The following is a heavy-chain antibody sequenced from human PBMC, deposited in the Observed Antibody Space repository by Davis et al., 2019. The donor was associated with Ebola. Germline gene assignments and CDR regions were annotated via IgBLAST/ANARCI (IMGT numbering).Heavy chain of an antibody. CDR3: ARDSYYNFCSGYLPGRWFDP. V-gene: IGHV3-9*01. CDR2: ISSNSGSI. CDR1: GFTFDDYA. Sequence: GRSLRLSCAPSGFTFDDYAMHWVRQAPGKGLEWVSGISSNSGSICYAESVKGRFTLSRDNAKNSLYLQMNSLRAKDTAVYYCARDSYYNFCSGYLPGRWFDPWGQGTLVTVSS. D-gene: IGHD3-3*01. J-gene: IGHJ5*02.